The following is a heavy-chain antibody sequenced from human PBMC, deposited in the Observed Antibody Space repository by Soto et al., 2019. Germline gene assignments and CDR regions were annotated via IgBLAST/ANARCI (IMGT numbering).Heavy chain of an antibody. CDR2: IYTSGST. CDR3: ARDSTRDREVVIGARTDV. D-gene: IGHD3-16*02. J-gene: IGHJ6*02. Sequence: SETLSLTCTVSGGSISSYYWSWIRQPAGKGLEWIGRIYTSGSTNYNPSLKSRVTMSVDTSKNQFSLKLSSVTAADTAVYYCARDSTRDREVVIGARTDVWGQRTTVTV. CDR1: GGSISSYY. V-gene: IGHV4-4*07.